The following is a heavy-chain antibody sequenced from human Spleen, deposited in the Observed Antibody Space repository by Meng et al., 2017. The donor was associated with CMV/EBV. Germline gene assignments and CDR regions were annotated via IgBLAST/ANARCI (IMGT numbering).Heavy chain of an antibody. CDR2: IYHTGNT. V-gene: IGHV4-38-2*02. D-gene: IGHD3-10*01. J-gene: IGHJ4*02. CDR1: GYSISSGYY. Sequence: SETLSLTCTVSGYSISSGYYWGWIRQPPGKGLEWIGNIYHTGNTYYNPSLKNRVTTSIDTSKNKLSLKLSSVTAADTAVYYCARQTYGSGSYYIGWGQGTLVTVSS. CDR3: ARQTYGSGSYYIG.